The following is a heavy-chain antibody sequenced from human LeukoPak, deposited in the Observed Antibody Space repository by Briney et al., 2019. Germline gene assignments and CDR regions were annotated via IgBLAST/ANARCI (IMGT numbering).Heavy chain of an antibody. V-gene: IGHV1-46*01. CDR3: AVGYCSGGSCYSDAFDI. CDR1: GYTFTSYY. Sequence: GASVKVSCKASGYTFTSYYMHWVRQAPGQGLEWMGIINPSGGSTSYAQKFQGRVTMTRDTSTSTVYMELSSLRSEDTAVYYCAVGYCSGGSCYSDAFDIWGQGTMVTVSS. CDR2: INPSGGST. J-gene: IGHJ3*02. D-gene: IGHD2-15*01.